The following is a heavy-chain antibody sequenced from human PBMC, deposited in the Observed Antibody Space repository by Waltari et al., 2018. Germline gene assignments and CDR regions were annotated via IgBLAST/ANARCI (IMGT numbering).Heavy chain of an antibody. D-gene: IGHD4-17*01. CDR2: RQYRGST. CDR3: GRIAFGDEGGYFQY. Sequence: QLQLQESGPGLVKPSETLSLTCTVSGGSISTNYNWGWIRQPPGKGLEWMGNRQYRGSTLYNPSLESRVTISLDTGKNQFSLRLSSVGAADTAVYFCGRIAFGDEGGYFQYWGQGTLVTVSS. V-gene: IGHV4-39*01. CDR1: GGSISTNYN. J-gene: IGHJ1*01.